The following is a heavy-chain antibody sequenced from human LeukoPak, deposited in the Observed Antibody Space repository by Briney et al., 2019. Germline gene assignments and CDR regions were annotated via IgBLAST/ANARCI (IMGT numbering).Heavy chain of an antibody. J-gene: IGHJ5*02. CDR2: ISWNGGVV. D-gene: IGHD3-22*01. Sequence: GGSLRLSCAASGFIFENYAMHWVRLPPGKGLEWVSGISWNGGVVAYMDSVKGRFTISRDNAKNSLYLQMNSLRAEDTAVYYCARDPGVNYYDSSGYSFPWGQGTLVTVSS. CDR3: ARDPGVNYYDSSGYSFP. V-gene: IGHV3-9*01. CDR1: GFIFENYA.